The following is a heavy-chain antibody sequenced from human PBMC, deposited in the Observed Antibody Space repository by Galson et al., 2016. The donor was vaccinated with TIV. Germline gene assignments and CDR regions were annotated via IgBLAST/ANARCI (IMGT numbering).Heavy chain of an antibody. D-gene: IGHD1-26*01. CDR2: VYNSGST. Sequence: LSLTCTVSGGSITAHHWSWIRQPPGKGLEWIGYVYNSGSTNYNSSLRSRVAISLDTSNHQFSLKLTSVTAADTAVYYCARGESYSWWEVEMISYYYDSWGQGALVTVSS. CDR1: GGSITAHH. CDR3: ARGESYSWWEVEMISYYYDS. V-gene: IGHV4-59*11. J-gene: IGHJ4*02.